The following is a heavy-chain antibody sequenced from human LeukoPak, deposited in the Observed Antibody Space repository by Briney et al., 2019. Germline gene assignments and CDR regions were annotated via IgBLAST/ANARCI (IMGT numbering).Heavy chain of an antibody. CDR2: IYYSGST. CDR3: ARLYDFWSGYIDY. J-gene: IGHJ4*02. Sequence: SETLSLTCTVSGGSISSSSYYWGWIRQPPGKGLEWIGNIYYSGSTYYNPSLKSRVTISVDTSKNQFSLKLSSVTAADTAMYYCARLYDFWSGYIDYWGQGTLVTVSS. CDR1: GGSISSSSYY. D-gene: IGHD3-3*01. V-gene: IGHV4-39*01.